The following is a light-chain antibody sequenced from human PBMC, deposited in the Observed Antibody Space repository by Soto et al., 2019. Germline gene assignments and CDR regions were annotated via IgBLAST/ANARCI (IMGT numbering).Light chain of an antibody. J-gene: IGKJ1*01. CDR1: QSLLHSNGYNY. CDR3: LQALPPPQT. Sequence: DIVMTQSPLSLPVTPGEPASISCRSSQSLLHSNGYNYLDWYLQKPGQSPQLLIYLGSNRASGVPDRFSGSGSGTDFTLKISRVEAEDVGVYYCLQALPPPQTFGHGTKVEIK. CDR2: LGS. V-gene: IGKV2-28*01.